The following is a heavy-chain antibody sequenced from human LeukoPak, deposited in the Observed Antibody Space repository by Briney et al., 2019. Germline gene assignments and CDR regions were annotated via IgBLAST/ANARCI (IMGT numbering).Heavy chain of an antibody. D-gene: IGHD3-22*01. CDR3: AREAVPYYYDSSGYCDY. Sequence: PGGSLRLSCAASGFTFSSYSMNWVRQAPGKGLEWVSSISSSSSYIYYADSVKGRFTISRDNAKNSLYLQMNSLRAEDTAVYYCAREAVPYYYDSSGYCDYWGQGTLVTVSS. CDR1: GFTFSSYS. CDR2: ISSSSSYI. V-gene: IGHV3-21*01. J-gene: IGHJ4*02.